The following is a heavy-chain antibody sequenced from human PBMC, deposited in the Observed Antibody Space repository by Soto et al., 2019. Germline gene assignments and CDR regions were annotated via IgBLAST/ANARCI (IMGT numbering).Heavy chain of an antibody. D-gene: IGHD3-3*01. CDR1: GFTFSDYY. Sequence: ESGGGLVKPGGSLRLSCAASGFTFSDYYMSWIRQAPGKGLEWVSYISSSGSTIYYADSVKGRFTISRDNAKNSLYLQMNSLRAEDTAVYYCATLLRFLEWFDAFDIWGQGTMVTVSS. J-gene: IGHJ3*02. V-gene: IGHV3-11*01. CDR3: ATLLRFLEWFDAFDI. CDR2: ISSSGSTI.